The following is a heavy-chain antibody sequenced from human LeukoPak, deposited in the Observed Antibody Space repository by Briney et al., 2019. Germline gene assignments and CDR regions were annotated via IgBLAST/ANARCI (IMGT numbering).Heavy chain of an antibody. D-gene: IGHD3-22*01. CDR2: IYTSGST. J-gene: IGHJ3*02. Sequence: SETLSLTCNVSGGSISSYYWTWIRQPAGKELEWIGRIYTSGSTNYNPSLKSRVTMSVDTSKNQFSLMLSSVTAADTAVYYCARHGDYDSSGYDAFDIWGQGTMVTVSS. CDR1: GGSISSYY. CDR3: ARHGDYDSSGYDAFDI. V-gene: IGHV4-4*07.